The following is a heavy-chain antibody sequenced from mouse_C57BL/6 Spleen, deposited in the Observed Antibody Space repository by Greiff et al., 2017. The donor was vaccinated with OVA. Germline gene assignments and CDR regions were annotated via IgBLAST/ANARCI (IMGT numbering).Heavy chain of an antibody. CDR3: ARAGELFDY. CDR2: INPNNGGT. CDR1: GYTFTDYY. V-gene: IGHV1-26*01. J-gene: IGHJ2*01. Sequence: VQLQQSGPELVKPGASVKISCKASGYTFTDYYMNWVKQSHGKSLEWIGDINPNNGGTSYNQKFKGKATLTVDKSSSTAYMELRSLTSEDSAVYYCARAGELFDYWGQGTTLTVSS.